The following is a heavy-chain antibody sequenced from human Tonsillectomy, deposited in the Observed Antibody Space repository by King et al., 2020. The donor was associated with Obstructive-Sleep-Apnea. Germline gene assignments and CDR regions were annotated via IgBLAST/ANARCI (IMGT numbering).Heavy chain of an antibody. CDR1: GGSISSGGYY. D-gene: IGHD3-22*01. J-gene: IGHJ4*02. Sequence: QLQESGPGLVKPSETLSLTCTVSGGSISSGGYYWSWIRQHPGKGLEWIGYIYYSGSTYYNPSLKSRVTISVDTSKNQFSLKLSSVTAADTAVYYCARDIRLGTMIVVPSSGYDYWGQGTLVTVSS. CDR3: ARDIRLGTMIVVPSSGYDY. CDR2: IYYSGST. V-gene: IGHV4-31*03.